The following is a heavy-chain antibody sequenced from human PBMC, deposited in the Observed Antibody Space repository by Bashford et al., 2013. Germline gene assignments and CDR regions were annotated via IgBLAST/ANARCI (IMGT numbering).Heavy chain of an antibody. CDR1: GVFGGSISSDDYY. V-gene: IGHV4-30-4*01. CDR2: IYYSGST. J-gene: IGHJ4*02. D-gene: IGHD6-13*01. Sequence: SETLSLTCTVSGVFGGSISSDDYYWSWIRQPPGKGLEWIGYIYYSGSTNYNPSLKSRVAISMDTSKNQFFLSVTSVTAADTAVYFCARDRGGYSSRSWFEHGYWGQGTLVTVSS. CDR3: ARDRGGYSSRSWFEHGY.